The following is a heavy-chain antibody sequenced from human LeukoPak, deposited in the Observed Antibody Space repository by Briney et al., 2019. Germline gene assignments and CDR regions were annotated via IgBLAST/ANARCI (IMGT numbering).Heavy chain of an antibody. CDR1: GGTFSSYT. CDR2: INPNSGGT. D-gene: IGHD6-19*01. CDR3: ARNRGGYSSGWYKFAFDY. J-gene: IGHJ4*02. V-gene: IGHV1-2*02. Sequence: ASVKVSCKASGGTFSSYTISWVRQAPGQGLEWMGWINPNSGGTNYAQKFQGRVTMTRDTSISTAYMELSRLRSDDTAVYYCARNRGGYSSGWYKFAFDYWGQGTLVTVSS.